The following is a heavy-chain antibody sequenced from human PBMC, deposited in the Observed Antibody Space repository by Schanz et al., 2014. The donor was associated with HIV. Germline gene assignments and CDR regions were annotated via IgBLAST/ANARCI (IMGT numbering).Heavy chain of an antibody. D-gene: IGHD5-12*01. CDR2: ISAYNGKT. CDR1: GYIFTSNG. V-gene: IGHV1-18*01. CDR3: ARGAAEMATMTPWRY. Sequence: QLVQSGPEVKKPGTSVRVSCKTSGYIFTSNGISWVRQAPGQGLEWMGWISAYNGKTNYARKVQGRVTMTTDTSTSTAYMDLRSLRSDDTAVYYCARGAAEMATMTPWRYWGQGTLVTVSS. J-gene: IGHJ4*02.